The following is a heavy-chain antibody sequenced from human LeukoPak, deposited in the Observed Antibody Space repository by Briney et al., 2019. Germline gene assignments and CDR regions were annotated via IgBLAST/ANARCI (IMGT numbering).Heavy chain of an antibody. CDR1: GGSLSGSY. Sequence: SETLSLTCAVSGGSLSGSYWSWIRQFPGKGLEWIGFVFYTGSFNYNPSLKSRVRISVDTSRNQFSLKLSSVTAADTAVYYCARGSSLYDHWGQGTLVTVSS. J-gene: IGHJ4*02. D-gene: IGHD6-13*01. V-gene: IGHV4-59*01. CDR3: ARGSSLYDH. CDR2: VFYTGSF.